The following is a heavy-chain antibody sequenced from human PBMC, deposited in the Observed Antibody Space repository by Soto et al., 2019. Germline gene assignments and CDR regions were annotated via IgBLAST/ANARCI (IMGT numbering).Heavy chain of an antibody. J-gene: IGHJ6*02. V-gene: IGHV4-34*01. CDR1: GGSFSGYY. CDR3: ARGEGYYYYGMDV. CDR2: INHSGST. Sequence: QVQLQQWGAGLLKPSETLSLTCAVYGGSFSGYYWSWIRQPPGKGLEWIGEINHSGSTNYNPSLKSRVTISVDTSKNQVSLKLSSVTAADTAVYYCARGEGYYYYGMDVWGQGTTVTVSS.